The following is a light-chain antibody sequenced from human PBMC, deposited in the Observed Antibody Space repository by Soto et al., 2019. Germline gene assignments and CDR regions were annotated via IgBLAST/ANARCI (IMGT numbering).Light chain of an antibody. CDR3: QQYNSYSWT. J-gene: IGKJ1*01. CDR2: KAS. CDR1: QSISSW. Sequence: DIQMTQSPSTLSASVGDRVTITCRASQSISSWLAWYQQKPGKAPKLLIYKASSIESGVPSRFSGSGTGTEFTLTISSLQPDDFATYYCQQYNSYSWTFGQGTKVEIK. V-gene: IGKV1-5*03.